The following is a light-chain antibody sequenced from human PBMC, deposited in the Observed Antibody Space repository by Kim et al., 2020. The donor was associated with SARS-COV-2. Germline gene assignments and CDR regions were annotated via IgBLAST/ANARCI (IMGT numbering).Light chain of an antibody. CDR3: QQLDDYPRT. CDR1: QDISRY. Sequence: DIHLTQSPSLLSASVGDRVTITCRASQDISRYLAWYQQTPGKAPKLLIYAASTLQTGVPSRFSGSGSGTEFTLTINTLQPEDFATYYCQQLDDYPRTFGGGTKVDIK. J-gene: IGKJ4*01. V-gene: IGKV1-9*01. CDR2: AAS.